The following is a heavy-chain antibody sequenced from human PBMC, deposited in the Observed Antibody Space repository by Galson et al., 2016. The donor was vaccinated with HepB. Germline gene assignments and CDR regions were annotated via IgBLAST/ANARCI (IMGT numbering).Heavy chain of an antibody. CDR1: GFTFSSYG. CDR3: ARDMMLNTHSYWSAYYYPQGEKTYGMDV. CDR2: IWYDGSKK. D-gene: IGHD3-3*01. V-gene: IGHV3-33*01. J-gene: IGHJ6*02. Sequence: SLRLSCAASGFTFSSYGMHWVRQAPGKGLEWLAVIWYDGSKKYYADSVKGRFTVSRADSKNTLYLQMSSLRAGDTAVYYCARDMMLNTHSYWSAYYYPQGEKTYGMDVRGQGTTVTVSS.